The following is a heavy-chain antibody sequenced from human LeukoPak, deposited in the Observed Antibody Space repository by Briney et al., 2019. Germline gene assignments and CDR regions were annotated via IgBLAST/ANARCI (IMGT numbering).Heavy chain of an antibody. Sequence: SETLSLTCAVYGGSFSGYYWSWIRQPPGKGLEWIGEINHSGSTNYNPSLKSRVTISVDKSKNQFSLKLNSVTAADTAVYYCARDRASPYWGQGTLVTVSS. J-gene: IGHJ4*02. V-gene: IGHV4-34*01. CDR2: INHSGST. CDR1: GGSFSGYY. CDR3: ARDRASPY.